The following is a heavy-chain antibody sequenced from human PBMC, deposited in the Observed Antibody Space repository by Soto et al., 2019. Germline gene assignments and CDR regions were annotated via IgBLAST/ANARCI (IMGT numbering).Heavy chain of an antibody. V-gene: IGHV1-69*01. J-gene: IGHJ6*02. Sequence: QVQLVQSGAEVKKPGSSVNVSCKASGGTFSSYAISWVRQAPGQGLEWMGGIIPIFGTANYAQKFQGRVTITADESTSTAYMGPSSLRSEDTAVYYCASRVVPAAGLYYYYGMDVWGQGTTVTVSS. D-gene: IGHD2-2*01. CDR2: IIPIFGTA. CDR3: ASRVVPAAGLYYYYGMDV. CDR1: GGTFSSYA.